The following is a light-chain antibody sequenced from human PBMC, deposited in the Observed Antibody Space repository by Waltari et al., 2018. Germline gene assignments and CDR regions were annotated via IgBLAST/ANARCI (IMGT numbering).Light chain of an antibody. CDR3: QQRSNWPWT. CDR2: DAS. Sequence: DIVLTQSPATLSLSPGDRATLSCRASQSVSIYLAWYQQKPGQAPRLLIYDASNRATGIPARFSGSGSGTDFTLTISSLEPEDFAVYYCQQRSNWPWTFGPGTKVDIK. V-gene: IGKV3-11*01. J-gene: IGKJ3*01. CDR1: QSVSIY.